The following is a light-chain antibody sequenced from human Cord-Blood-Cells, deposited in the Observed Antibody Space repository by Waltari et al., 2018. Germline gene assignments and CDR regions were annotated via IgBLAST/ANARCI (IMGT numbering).Light chain of an antibody. J-gene: IGLJ2*01. CDR2: GKN. Sequence: SSELTQDPAVSVALGQTVRITCQGDSLRSYYASWYQQKPGQAPVLVIYGKNNRPSGIPDRFSGSHSGDTTSLSIPGAQAEDEADYYCNSRDSSGNHVVFGGGTKLTVL. CDR1: SLRSYY. CDR3: NSRDSSGNHVV. V-gene: IGLV3-19*01.